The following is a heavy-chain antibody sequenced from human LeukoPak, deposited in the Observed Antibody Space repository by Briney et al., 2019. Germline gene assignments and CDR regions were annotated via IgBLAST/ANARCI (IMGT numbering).Heavy chain of an antibody. CDR1: GFTFSSYS. J-gene: IGHJ4*02. Sequence: PGGSLRLSCAASGFTFSSYSMNWVRQAPGKGLEWISYIGSRSTTIYYADSVKGRFTISRDNAKNSLFLQMDSLRAEDTAMYYCARDRAGYYDNSGIFFDYWGQGTLVTVSS. CDR3: ARDRAGYYDNSGIFFDY. V-gene: IGHV3-48*01. CDR2: IGSRSTTI. D-gene: IGHD3-22*01.